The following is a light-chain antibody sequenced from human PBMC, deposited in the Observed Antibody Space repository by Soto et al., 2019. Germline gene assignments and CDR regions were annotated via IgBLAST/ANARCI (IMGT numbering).Light chain of an antibody. Sequence: DIQMTQSPSSLSASVGDRVTITCRASQDISVYLAWYQQKPGKVPKLLIYSASTLKSGVPSRFSGSGSGTYFTLTISSRQPEDVANYYCQKFNTAPLPFGQGTRLEIK. CDR3: QKFNTAPLP. CDR1: QDISVY. V-gene: IGKV1-27*01. CDR2: SAS. J-gene: IGKJ5*01.